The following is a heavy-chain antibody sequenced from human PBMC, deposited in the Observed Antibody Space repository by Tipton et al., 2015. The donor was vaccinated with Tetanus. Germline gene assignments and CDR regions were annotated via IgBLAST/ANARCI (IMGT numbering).Heavy chain of an antibody. CDR1: GGSISNYY. J-gene: IGHJ3*02. CDR2: IYYSGST. D-gene: IGHD2-2*01. CDR3: ARRSYCSSSSCYDAFDI. V-gene: IGHV4-59*01. Sequence: TLSLTCTVSGGSISNYYWSWIRQPPGKGLEWIGYIYYSGSTNYNPSLKSRVTISVDTSKNQFSLRLNSVTAADTAVYYCARRSYCSSSSCYDAFDIWGQGTMVTVSS.